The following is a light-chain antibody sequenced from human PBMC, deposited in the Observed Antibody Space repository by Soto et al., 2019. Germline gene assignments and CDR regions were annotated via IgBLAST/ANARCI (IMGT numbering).Light chain of an antibody. CDR2: EVT. CDR1: SSDVGGYNY. V-gene: IGLV2-8*01. J-gene: IGLJ2*01. CDR3: SSYTGRNNLVV. Sequence: QSALTQPPSASGSAGQSVTISCTGTSSDVGGYNYVSWYQQHPGKAPKLMIYEVTKRPSGVPDRFSGSKSGNTASLTVSGLQAEDEADYYCSSYTGRNNLVVFGGGTKVTVL.